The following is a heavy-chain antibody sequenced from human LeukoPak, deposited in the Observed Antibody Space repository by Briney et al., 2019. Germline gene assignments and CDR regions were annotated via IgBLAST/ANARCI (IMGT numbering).Heavy chain of an antibody. V-gene: IGHV3-23*01. D-gene: IGHD6-13*01. CDR3: AKAPGIAADGRMDV. CDR2: ISGNGGAT. CDR1: GFAFSSFA. J-gene: IGHJ6*02. Sequence: GGSLRLSCVASGFAFSSFAMNWVRQAPGKGLEWVSTISGNGGATYYADSVKGRFTISRDNSKNTLYLQMNSLRAEDTAVYYCAKAPGIAADGRMDVWGQGTTVTVSS.